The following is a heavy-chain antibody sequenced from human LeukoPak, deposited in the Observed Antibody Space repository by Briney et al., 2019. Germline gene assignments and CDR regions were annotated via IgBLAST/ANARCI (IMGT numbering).Heavy chain of an antibody. D-gene: IGHD3-16*01. J-gene: IGHJ4*02. CDR2: IGTAGDT. CDR3: TTYDYVWTVAGGGADGADFDY. V-gene: IGHV3-13*01. CDR1: GFTFSSYD. Sequence: GGSLRLSCAASGFTFSSYDMHWVRQATGKGLEWVSAIGTAGDTYYPGSVKGRFTISRENAKNSLYLQMNSLTAADTALYYCTTYDYVWTVAGGGADGADFDYWGQGTLVTVSS.